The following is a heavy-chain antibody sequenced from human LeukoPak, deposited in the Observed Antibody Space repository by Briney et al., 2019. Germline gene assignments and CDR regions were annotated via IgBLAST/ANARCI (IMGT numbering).Heavy chain of an antibody. Sequence: VGSLRLSCAASGFTFSSYWMHWVRQVPGKGLVWVARINPGGSSITYADSVKGRFTISRDNAKNTLYLQMDSLRAEDTGVYYCARSNQADDYWGQGTLVTVSS. V-gene: IGHV3-74*01. J-gene: IGHJ4*02. CDR3: ARSNQADDY. D-gene: IGHD1-14*01. CDR1: GFTFSSYW. CDR2: INPGGSSI.